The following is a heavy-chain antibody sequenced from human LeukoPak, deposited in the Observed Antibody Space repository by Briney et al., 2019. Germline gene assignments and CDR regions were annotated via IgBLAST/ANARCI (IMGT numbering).Heavy chain of an antibody. CDR3: VRDGSGHLDFDY. CDR2: IQSDGTDT. V-gene: IGHV3-74*01. Sequence: PGGSLRLSCAASGFSFSDYWMHWVRQAPGKGLVWVSRIQSDGTDTIYADSVKGRFTMSRDNAKNTLYLQMNSLSAEDTAVYYCVRDGSGHLDFDYWGQGILVTVSS. CDR1: GFSFSDYW. J-gene: IGHJ4*02. D-gene: IGHD1-26*01.